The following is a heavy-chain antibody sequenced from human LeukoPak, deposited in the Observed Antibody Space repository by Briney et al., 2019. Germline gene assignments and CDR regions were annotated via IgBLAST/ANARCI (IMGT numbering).Heavy chain of an antibody. D-gene: IGHD6-13*01. CDR1: GFTFSGSA. Sequence: AGGSLRLSCAASGFTFSGSAMHWVRQASGKGLEWVGRIRSKANSYATAYAASVKGRFTISRDDSKNTAYLQMNSLKTEDTAVYYCTRFSMRWAAAGSLNDYWGQGTLVTVSS. CDR2: IRSKANSYAT. V-gene: IGHV3-73*01. CDR3: TRFSMRWAAAGSLNDY. J-gene: IGHJ4*02.